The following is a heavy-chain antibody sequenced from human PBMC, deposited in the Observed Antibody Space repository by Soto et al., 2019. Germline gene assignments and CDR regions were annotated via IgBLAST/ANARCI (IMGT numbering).Heavy chain of an antibody. CDR2: ISGSGGRS. V-gene: IGHV3-23*01. D-gene: IGHD3-16*01. CDR3: AKAYFVWSSEQPYYFDY. Sequence: EVQLLDSGGGLVQPGGSLRLSCAASGFTFSNYAMTWVRQGPGKGLEWVSGISGSGGRSYYADSVKGRFTISRDNYKSTLYVQLNSLRAEDSAVYYCAKAYFVWSSEQPYYFDYWGQGTLVTVSS. J-gene: IGHJ4*02. CDR1: GFTFSNYA.